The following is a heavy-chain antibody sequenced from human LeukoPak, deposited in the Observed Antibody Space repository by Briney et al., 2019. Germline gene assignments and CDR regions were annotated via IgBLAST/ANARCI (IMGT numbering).Heavy chain of an antibody. D-gene: IGHD3-10*01. CDR1: GGTFSSYA. V-gene: IGHV1-69*04. J-gene: IGHJ3*02. Sequence: SVKVSCKASGGTFSSYAISWVRQAPGQGLEWMGRIIPILGIANYAQKFQGRVTITADKSTSTAYMELSSLRSEDTAVYYCARGLGLLWFGELFGEAFDIWGQGTMVTVSS. CDR2: IIPILGIA. CDR3: ARGLGLLWFGELFGEAFDI.